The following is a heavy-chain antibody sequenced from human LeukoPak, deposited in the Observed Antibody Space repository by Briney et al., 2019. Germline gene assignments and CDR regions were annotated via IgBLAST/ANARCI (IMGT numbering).Heavy chain of an antibody. D-gene: IGHD3-3*01. CDR2: ICFDGSNK. CDR1: GFTFSSYG. V-gene: IGHV3-33*01. CDR3: ARWSGTGYDY. J-gene: IGHJ4*02. Sequence: GRSLRLSCAASGFTFSSYGMHWVRQAPGRGLEWVALICFDGSNKHYADSVKGRFTISRDNSKNTLYLQMNGLRAEETAVYYCARWSGTGYDYWGQGTLVTVSS.